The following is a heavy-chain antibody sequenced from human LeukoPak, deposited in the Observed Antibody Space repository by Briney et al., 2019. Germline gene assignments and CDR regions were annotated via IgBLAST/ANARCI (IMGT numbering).Heavy chain of an antibody. CDR2: ISSSGSTI. CDR3: ARGHYYDSSGYDY. J-gene: IGHJ4*02. D-gene: IGHD3-22*01. V-gene: IGHV3-48*03. CDR1: GFTFSSYE. Sequence: GGSLRLSCAASGFTFSSYEMMWVRQAPGKGLEWISYISSSGSTIYSADSVKGRFTISRDNPKNSLYLQMNSLRAEDTAVYYCARGHYYDSSGYDYWGQGTLVTVSS.